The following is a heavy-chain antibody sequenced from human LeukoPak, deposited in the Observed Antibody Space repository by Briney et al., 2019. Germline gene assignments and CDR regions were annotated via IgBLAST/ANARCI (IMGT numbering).Heavy chain of an antibody. D-gene: IGHD5-18*01. CDR1: GYTFTSYG. CDR3: ARTAAKSWIQLWLLDSDY. Sequence: ASVKVSCKASGYTFTSYGISWVRQAPGQGLEWMGWISAYNGNTNYAQKLQGRVTMTTDTSTSTAYMELRSLRSDDTAVYYCARTAAKSWIQLWLLDSDYWGQGTLVTVSS. J-gene: IGHJ4*02. CDR2: ISAYNGNT. V-gene: IGHV1-18*01.